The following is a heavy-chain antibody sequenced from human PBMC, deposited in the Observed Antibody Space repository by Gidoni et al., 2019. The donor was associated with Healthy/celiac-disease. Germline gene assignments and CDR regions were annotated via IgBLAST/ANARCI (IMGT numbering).Heavy chain of an antibody. CDR1: GGSISSSSYY. D-gene: IGHD6-13*01. CDR2: IYYSGST. Sequence: QLQLQESGPGLVKPSETLSLTCTVSGGSISSSSYYWGWIRQPPGKGLEWIGSIYYSGSTYYNPSLKSRVTISVDTSKNQFSLKLSSVTAADTAVYYCARGDSSSWYVSELLGHNWFDPWGQGTLVTVSS. J-gene: IGHJ5*02. V-gene: IGHV4-39*07. CDR3: ARGDSSSWYVSELLGHNWFDP.